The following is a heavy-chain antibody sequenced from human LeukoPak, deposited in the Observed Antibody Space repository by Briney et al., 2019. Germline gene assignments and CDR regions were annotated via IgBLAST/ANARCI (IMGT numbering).Heavy chain of an antibody. Sequence: GGSLRLSCAASGFTFSDYYMSWIRQAPGKGLEWVSAISGSGGSTYYADSVTGRFTISRDNSKNTLYLQMNSLRAEDTAVYYCAKGYYDSSGYYPWYFDYWGQGTLVTVSS. CDR2: ISGSGGST. D-gene: IGHD3-22*01. CDR1: GFTFSDYY. CDR3: AKGYYDSSGYYPWYFDY. V-gene: IGHV3-23*01. J-gene: IGHJ4*02.